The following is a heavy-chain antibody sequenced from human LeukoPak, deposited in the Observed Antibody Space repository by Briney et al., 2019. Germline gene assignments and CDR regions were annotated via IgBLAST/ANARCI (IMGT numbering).Heavy chain of an antibody. Sequence: GSLRLSCAASGFTFSSYAMSRVRQAPGKGLEWVSAISGSGGSTYYADSVKGRFTISRDNSKNTLYLQMNSLRAEDTAVYYCAKASAKIGYSSSWYKFDYWGQGTLVTVSS. V-gene: IGHV3-23*01. CDR2: ISGSGGST. D-gene: IGHD6-13*01. J-gene: IGHJ4*02. CDR3: AKASAKIGYSSSWYKFDY. CDR1: GFTFSSYA.